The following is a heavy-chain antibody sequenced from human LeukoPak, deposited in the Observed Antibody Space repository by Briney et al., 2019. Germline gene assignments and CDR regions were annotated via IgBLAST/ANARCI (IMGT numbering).Heavy chain of an antibody. Sequence: GESLKISCKGSGYSFTNSWIAWVRQMPGKGLEWMGSIYPGDSGSRYSPSFQGQVTLSADKSISTAYLQWSSLKASDTAMYYCVTTLGIAVAGPLDYWGQGTLVTVSS. J-gene: IGHJ4*02. V-gene: IGHV5-51*01. CDR1: GYSFTNSW. D-gene: IGHD6-19*01. CDR2: IYPGDSGS. CDR3: VTTLGIAVAGPLDY.